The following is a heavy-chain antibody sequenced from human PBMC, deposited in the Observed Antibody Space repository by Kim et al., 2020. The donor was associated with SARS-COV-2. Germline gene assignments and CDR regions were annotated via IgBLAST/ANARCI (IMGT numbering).Heavy chain of an antibody. D-gene: IGHD6-6*01. V-gene: IGHV3-33*01. Sequence: ADSGKGRFTISRDNSKNTLYLQMNSLRAEDTAVYYCAREPYSSSSAYFDYWGQGTLVTVSS. CDR3: AREPYSSSSAYFDY. J-gene: IGHJ4*02.